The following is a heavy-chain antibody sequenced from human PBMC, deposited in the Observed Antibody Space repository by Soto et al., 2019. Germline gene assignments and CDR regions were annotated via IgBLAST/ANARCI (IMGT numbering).Heavy chain of an antibody. Sequence: EVQLVESGGGLVKPGGSLRLSCAASGFSFSSYSMNWVRQAPGKGLEWVSSISSSSSYIYYADSVKGRFTISRDNAKNSLYLQMNSLRAEDTAVYYCARDMARSTPAVDPWGQGTLVTVSS. V-gene: IGHV3-21*01. CDR3: ARDMARSTPAVDP. D-gene: IGHD2-15*01. J-gene: IGHJ5*02. CDR2: ISSSSSYI. CDR1: GFSFSSYS.